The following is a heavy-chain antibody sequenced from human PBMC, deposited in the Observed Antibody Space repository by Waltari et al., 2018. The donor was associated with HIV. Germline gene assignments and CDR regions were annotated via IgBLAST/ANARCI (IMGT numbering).Heavy chain of an antibody. Sequence: QVQLVQSGAEVKKPGASVKVSCKASGYTFTSYDINWVRQATGQGLEWMGWMNPNSGDTGYAQKVQGRITMTSNTSISTVYMELSSLTSEETAVYYCVRAAIYSRGCFDYWGQGTLVTVSS. D-gene: IGHD6-19*01. CDR1: GYTFTSYD. J-gene: IGHJ4*02. V-gene: IGHV1-8*01. CDR2: MNPNSGDT. CDR3: VRAAIYSRGCFDY.